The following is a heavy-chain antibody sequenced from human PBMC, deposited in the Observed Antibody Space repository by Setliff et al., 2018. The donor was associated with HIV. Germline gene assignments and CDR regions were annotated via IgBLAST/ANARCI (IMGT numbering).Heavy chain of an antibody. J-gene: IGHJ4*02. CDR3: AADVPNFSDDYIPIDY. Sequence: GGSLRLSCAASGFTFSNYGMHWVRQAPGKGLEWVAVIWNDGSNKYYADSVKGRFTISRDDSRNTLFLHMSDLKTEDTGVYYCAADVPNFSDDYIPIDYWGRGTLVTVSS. CDR1: GFTFSNYG. CDR2: IWNDGSNK. D-gene: IGHD4-4*01. V-gene: IGHV3-33*08.